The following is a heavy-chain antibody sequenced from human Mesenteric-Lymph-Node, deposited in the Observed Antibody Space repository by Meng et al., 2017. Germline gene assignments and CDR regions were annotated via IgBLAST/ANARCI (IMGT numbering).Heavy chain of an antibody. D-gene: IGHD1-26*01. CDR2: INAYNGNT. Sequence: QRDLGQAGAGVKKPGASVKVSCKASVYTFTCYSISCVRQAPGQGLEWMGWINAYNGNTNYAQKLQGRVTMTTDTSTSTAYMELRSLRSDDTAVYDCARITIEPAGSYDYWGQGTLVTVSS. J-gene: IGHJ4*02. CDR3: ARITIEPAGSYDY. V-gene: IGHV1-18*01. CDR1: VYTFTCYS.